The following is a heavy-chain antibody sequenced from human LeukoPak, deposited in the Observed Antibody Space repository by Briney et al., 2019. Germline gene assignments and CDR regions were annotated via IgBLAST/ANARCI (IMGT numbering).Heavy chain of an antibody. J-gene: IGHJ4*02. Sequence: GGSLRLSCAASGFTFSSYAMSWVRQAPGKGLEWVAAIRGNGATTDYADSVKGRFTISRDNSRSTLYLQMNSLRAEDTAVYYCARAYHDSGCLIDYWGQGTLVTVSS. CDR2: IRGNGATT. CDR3: ARAYHDSGCLIDY. CDR1: GFTFSSYA. D-gene: IGHD6-19*01. V-gene: IGHV3-23*01.